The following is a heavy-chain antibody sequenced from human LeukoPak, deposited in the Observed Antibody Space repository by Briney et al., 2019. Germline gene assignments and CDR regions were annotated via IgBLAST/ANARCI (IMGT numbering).Heavy chain of an antibody. D-gene: IGHD3-22*01. Sequence: ASVKVSCKVSGYTLTELSMHWVRQAPGKGLEWMGGFDPEDGETIYAQKFQGRVTMTEDTSTDTAYMELSSLRSEDTAVYYCASTYYYDSSGYYYVRYFDYWGQGTLVTVSS. V-gene: IGHV1-24*01. CDR2: FDPEDGET. CDR1: GYTLTELS. J-gene: IGHJ4*02. CDR3: ASTYYYDSSGYYYVRYFDY.